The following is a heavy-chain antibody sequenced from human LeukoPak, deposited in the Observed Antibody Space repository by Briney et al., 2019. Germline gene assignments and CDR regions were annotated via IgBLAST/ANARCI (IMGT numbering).Heavy chain of an antibody. CDR1: GGTFSSYA. D-gene: IGHD4-17*01. CDR2: IIPIFGTA. Sequence: GASVKVSCKASGGTFSSYAISWVRQAPGQGLEWMGGIIPIFGTASYAQKFQGRVTITADESTSTAYMELSSLRSEDTAVYYCASTYGDYAYYCYYYIDVWGKGTTVTVSS. J-gene: IGHJ6*03. V-gene: IGHV1-69*13. CDR3: ASTYGDYAYYCYYYIDV.